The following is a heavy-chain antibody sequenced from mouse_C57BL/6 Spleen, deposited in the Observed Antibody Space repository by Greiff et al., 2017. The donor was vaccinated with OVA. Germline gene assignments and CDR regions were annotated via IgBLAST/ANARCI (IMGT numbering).Heavy chain of an antibody. Sequence: VQLVESGPELVKPGASVKISCKASGYAFSSSWMNWVKQRPGKGLEWIGRIYPGDGDTNYNGKFKGKATLTADKSSSTAYMQLSSLTSEDSAVYFCARHGNYWYFDVWGTGTTVTVSS. CDR2: IYPGDGDT. J-gene: IGHJ1*03. V-gene: IGHV1-82*01. D-gene: IGHD2-1*01. CDR3: ARHGNYWYFDV. CDR1: GYAFSSSW.